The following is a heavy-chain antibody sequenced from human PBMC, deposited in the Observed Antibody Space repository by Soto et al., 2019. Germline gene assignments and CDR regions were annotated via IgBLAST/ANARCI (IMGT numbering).Heavy chain of an antibody. CDR2: IKSKTDGGTT. CDR1: GFTFSIAW. J-gene: IGHJ4*02. Sequence: GGSLRLSCAASGFTFSIAWMNWVRQAPGKGLEWVGRIKSKTDGGTTDYAAPVKGRFTISRDDSKNTLYLQMNSLKTEDTAVNYCTTTLRYCSSTSCFFFDYWGQGTLVTVSS. CDR3: TTTLRYCSSTSCFFFDY. V-gene: IGHV3-15*07. D-gene: IGHD2-2*01.